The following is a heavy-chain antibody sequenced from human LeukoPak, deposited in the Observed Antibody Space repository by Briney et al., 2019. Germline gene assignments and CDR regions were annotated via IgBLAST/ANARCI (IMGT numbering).Heavy chain of an antibody. Sequence: GGSLRLSCAASGFTFSSYGMHWVRQAPGKGLEWVAVISYDGSNKFYADSVKGRFTISRDNSKNMLYLQMNSLRAEDTAVYYCASKSSPTGGYWGQGTLITVSS. V-gene: IGHV3-30*03. J-gene: IGHJ4*02. CDR2: ISYDGSNK. CDR3: ASKSSPTGGY. CDR1: GFTFSSYG. D-gene: IGHD2-2*01.